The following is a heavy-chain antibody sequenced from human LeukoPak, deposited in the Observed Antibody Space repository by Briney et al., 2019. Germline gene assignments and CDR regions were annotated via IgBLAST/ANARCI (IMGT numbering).Heavy chain of an antibody. Sequence: GGSLRLSCAASGFTFSSYAMHWVRQAPGKGLEWVAAISYDGSNKYYADSVKGRFTISRDNSKNTLYLQMNSLRAEDTAVYYCASAAAVAATGPDYWGQGTLVTVSS. V-gene: IGHV3-30*04. CDR3: ASAAAVAATGPDY. J-gene: IGHJ4*02. D-gene: IGHD6-19*01. CDR1: GFTFSSYA. CDR2: ISYDGSNK.